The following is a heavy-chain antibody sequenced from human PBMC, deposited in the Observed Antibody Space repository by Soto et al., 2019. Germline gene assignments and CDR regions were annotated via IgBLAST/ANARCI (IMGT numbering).Heavy chain of an antibody. CDR3: ARGVIH. CDR1: GGSIRSGGYY. J-gene: IGHJ4*02. D-gene: IGHD2-21*01. Sequence: QLQLQESGPGLVKPSQTLSLTCTVSGGSIRSGGYYWSWSRQHQGKGLGGIGYISYSGSTYYNPSLKSRVTRSVDTSQTQFSLKLRSVTAADTAVYYCARGVIHWGQGTLVTVSS. V-gene: IGHV4-31*03. CDR2: ISYSGST.